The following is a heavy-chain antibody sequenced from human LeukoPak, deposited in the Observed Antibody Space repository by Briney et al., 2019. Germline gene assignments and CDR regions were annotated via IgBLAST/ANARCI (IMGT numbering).Heavy chain of an antibody. J-gene: IGHJ6*02. D-gene: IGHD6-25*01. CDR3: AKESAEGSYYGMDV. Sequence: GGSLRLSCAASGFTVSSNYMSWVRQAPGKGLEWVSVISGRSVSTHYADSVKGRFTISRDNSKNTLYLQMNSLRAEDTAVYYCAKESAEGSYYGMDVWGQGTTVTVSS. CDR1: GFTVSSNY. CDR2: ISGRSVST. V-gene: IGHV3-23*01.